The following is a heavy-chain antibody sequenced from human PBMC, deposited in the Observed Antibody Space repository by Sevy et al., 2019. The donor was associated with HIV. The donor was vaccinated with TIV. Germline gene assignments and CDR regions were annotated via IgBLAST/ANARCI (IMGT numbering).Heavy chain of an antibody. D-gene: IGHD2-15*01. J-gene: IGHJ3*02. V-gene: IGHV3-21*01. CDR2: ISSSSSYI. Sequence: GGSLRLSCAASGFTFSSYSMNWVRQAPGKGLEWVSSISSSSSYIYYEDSVKGRFTMSRDNAKYSLYLQMNSLRAEDTAVYYCARDEGGSGGSCYDIWGQGTMVTVSS. CDR1: GFTFSSYS. CDR3: ARDEGGSGGSCYDI.